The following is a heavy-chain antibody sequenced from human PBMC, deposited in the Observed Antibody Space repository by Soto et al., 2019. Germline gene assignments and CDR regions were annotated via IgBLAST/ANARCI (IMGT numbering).Heavy chain of an antibody. V-gene: IGHV3-23*01. CDR2: ISGSGGST. CDR3: AKTREYSSPPEYFDY. CDR1: GFTFSSYA. Sequence: LRLPCAASGFTFSSYAMSWVRQAPGKGLEWVSAISGSGGSTYYADSVKGRFTISRDNSKNTLYLQMNSLRAEDTAVYYCAKTREYSSPPEYFDYWGQGTLVTVSS. D-gene: IGHD6-6*01. J-gene: IGHJ4*02.